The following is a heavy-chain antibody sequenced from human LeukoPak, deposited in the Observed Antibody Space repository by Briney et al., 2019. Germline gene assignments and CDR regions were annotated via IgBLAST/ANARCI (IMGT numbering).Heavy chain of an antibody. J-gene: IGHJ6*03. CDR3: AREDYGSGSTVYYYYYMDV. Sequence: ASVKVSCKASGYTFTSYYMHWVRQAPGQGLEWMGIINPSGGSTSYAQKFQGRVTMTKDMSTSTVYMELSSLRSEDTAVYYCAREDYGSGSTVYYYYYMDVWGKGTTVTVSS. CDR1: GYTFTSYY. D-gene: IGHD3-10*01. CDR2: INPSGGST. V-gene: IGHV1-46*01.